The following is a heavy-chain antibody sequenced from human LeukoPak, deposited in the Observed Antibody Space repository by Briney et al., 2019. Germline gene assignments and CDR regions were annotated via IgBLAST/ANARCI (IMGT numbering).Heavy chain of an antibody. CDR2: IIPILGIA. CDR3: ARDSGLMVRGVIISFYYYYYGMDV. J-gene: IGHJ6*02. V-gene: IGHV1-69*04. CDR1: GYTFTSYY. D-gene: IGHD3-10*01. Sequence: GASVKVSCKASGYTFTSYYMHWVRQAPGQGLEWMGRIIPILGIANYAQKFQGRVTITADKSTSTAYMELSSLRSEDTAVYYCARDSGLMVRGVIISFYYYYYGMDVWGQGTTVTVSS.